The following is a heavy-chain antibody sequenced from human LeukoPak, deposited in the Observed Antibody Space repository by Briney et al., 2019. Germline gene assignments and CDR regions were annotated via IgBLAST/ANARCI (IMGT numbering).Heavy chain of an antibody. V-gene: IGHV3-48*01. Sequence: GGSLRLSCAASGFTFSSYSMNWVRQAPGKGLEWVSYISSSSSTIYYADSVKGRFTISRDNAKNSLYLQMNSLRAEDTAVYYCARDRRTPYSGSPGGDYWGQGTLVTVSS. J-gene: IGHJ4*02. CDR3: ARDRRTPYSGSPGGDY. D-gene: IGHD6-6*01. CDR1: GFTFSSYS. CDR2: ISSSSSTI.